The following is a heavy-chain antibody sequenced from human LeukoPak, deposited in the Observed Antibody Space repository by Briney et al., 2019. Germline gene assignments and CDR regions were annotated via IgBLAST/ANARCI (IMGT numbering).Heavy chain of an antibody. CDR1: GGSISSYY. J-gene: IGHJ6*02. Sequence: SETLSLTCTVSGGSISSYYWSWIRQPAGKGLEWIGRIYSSGSTNYNPSLKSRVTMSVDTSKNQFSLKVSSVTAADTAVYYCARDGIPSARKGYYYYYGMDVWGQGTTVTVSS. CDR3: ARDGIPSARKGYYYYYGMDV. V-gene: IGHV4-4*07. CDR2: IYSSGST. D-gene: IGHD1-14*01.